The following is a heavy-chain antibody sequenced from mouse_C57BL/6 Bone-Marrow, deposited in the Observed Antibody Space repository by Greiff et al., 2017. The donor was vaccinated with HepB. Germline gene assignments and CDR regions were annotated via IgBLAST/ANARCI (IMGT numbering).Heavy chain of an antibody. CDR3: ARKIYYGNLGDFDY. CDR1: GYTFTGYW. V-gene: IGHV1-9*01. D-gene: IGHD2-1*01. J-gene: IGHJ2*01. CDR2: ILPGSGNT. Sequence: QVQLKESGAELMKPGASVKLSCKATGYTFTGYWIEWVKQRPGHGLEWIGEILPGSGNTNYNEKFKGKATFTADTSSNTAYMQLSSLTTEDSAIYYCARKIYYGNLGDFDYWGQGTTLTVSS.